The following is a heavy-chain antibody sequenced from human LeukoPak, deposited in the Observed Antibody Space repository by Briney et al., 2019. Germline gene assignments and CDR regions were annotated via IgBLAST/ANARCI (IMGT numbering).Heavy chain of an antibody. V-gene: IGHV4-39*01. CDR2: IYYSGST. CDR1: GGSISSSSYS. Sequence: RTSETLSLTCTVSGGSISSSSYSWGWIRQPPGKGLEWIGSIYYSGSTYYNPSLKSRVTISVDTSKNQFSLKLSSVTAADTAVYYCARLNPYRIVVRSNWFDPWGQGTLVTVSS. J-gene: IGHJ5*02. D-gene: IGHD2-15*01. CDR3: ARLNPYRIVVRSNWFDP.